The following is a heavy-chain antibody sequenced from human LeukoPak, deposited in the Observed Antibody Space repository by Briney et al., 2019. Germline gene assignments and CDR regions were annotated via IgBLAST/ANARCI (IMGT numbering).Heavy chain of an antibody. V-gene: IGHV1-18*01. CDR2: INPHDGKT. Sequence: ASVKVSCKASGYTFTSYGITWLLQAPGQGLEWMGWINPHDGKTNYAQKFQGRVTMTTDTSTSTGYMELRSLRSDDSAVYFCARGATWIQLWDQAYYFDFWGQGTLVTVSS. D-gene: IGHD5-18*01. J-gene: IGHJ4*02. CDR3: ARGATWIQLWDQAYYFDF. CDR1: GYTFTSYG.